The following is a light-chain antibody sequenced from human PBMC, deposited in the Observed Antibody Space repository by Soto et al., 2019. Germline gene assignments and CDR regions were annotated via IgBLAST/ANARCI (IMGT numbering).Light chain of an antibody. J-gene: IGLJ2*01. Sequence: QSVLTQPASVSGSPGQSITISCTGTSSDIGGYNYVSWYQQHPGKAPKLMIYDVSNRPSGDSNRFSGSKSGNTASLTISGLHAEDEADYYCSSYTSSSTPVVFGGGTKLTVL. CDR1: SSDIGGYNY. CDR3: SSYTSSSTPVV. CDR2: DVS. V-gene: IGLV2-14*01.